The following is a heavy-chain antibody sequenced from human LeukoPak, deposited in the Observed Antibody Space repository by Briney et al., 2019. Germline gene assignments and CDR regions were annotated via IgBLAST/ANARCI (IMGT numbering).Heavy chain of an antibody. V-gene: IGHV1-69*04. Sequence: SVKVSCKASGGTFSSYAISWVRQAPGQGLEWMGRIIPILGIANYAQKFQGRVTITADKSTSTAYMELSSLRSEDTAVYYCARDDYSNRRDFDYWGQGTLVTVSS. J-gene: IGHJ4*02. D-gene: IGHD4-11*01. CDR2: IIPILGIA. CDR3: ARDDYSNRRDFDY. CDR1: GGTFSSYA.